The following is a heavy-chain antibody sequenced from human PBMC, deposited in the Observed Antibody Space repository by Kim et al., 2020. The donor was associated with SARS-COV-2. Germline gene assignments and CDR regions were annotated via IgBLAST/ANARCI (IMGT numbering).Heavy chain of an antibody. J-gene: IGHJ4*02. CDR3: ASNRFAYFDWLLRH. Sequence: GGSLRLSCAASGFTFRSYWMHWVRQAPGKGLVWVSRINSDGSSTSYADSVKGRFTISRDNAKNTLYLQMNSLRAEDTAVYYCASNRFAYFDWLLRHWGQGTLVTVSS. D-gene: IGHD3-9*01. V-gene: IGHV3-74*01. CDR2: INSDGSST. CDR1: GFTFRSYW.